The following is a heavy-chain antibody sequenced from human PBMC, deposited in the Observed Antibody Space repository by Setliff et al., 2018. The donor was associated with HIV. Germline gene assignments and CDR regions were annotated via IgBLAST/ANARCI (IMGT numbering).Heavy chain of an antibody. J-gene: IGHJ4*02. D-gene: IGHD2-2*01. CDR3: ARGFDYAQRPPLYYFDY. Sequence: LSLTCTVSGGSISSGYYYWSWIRQHPGKGLEWIGYIYYSGNPFYNPSLRSRVTISLDASKNQFSLKLSSVTAADTAVYYCARGFDYAQRPPLYYFDYWGQGTLVTVSS. CDR2: IYYSGNP. CDR1: GGSISSGYYY. V-gene: IGHV4-31*03.